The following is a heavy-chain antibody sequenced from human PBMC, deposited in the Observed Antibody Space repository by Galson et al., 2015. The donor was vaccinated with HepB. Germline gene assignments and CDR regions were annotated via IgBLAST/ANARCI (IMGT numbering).Heavy chain of an antibody. D-gene: IGHD3-16*01. J-gene: IGHJ3*02. CDR3: AREGVLVPLRGAFDI. CDR1: GFTFSSYG. CDR2: IWYDGSNK. Sequence: SLRLSCAASGFTFSSYGMHWVRQAPGKGLEWVAVIWYDGSNKYYADSVKGRFTISRDNSKNTLYLQMNSLRAEDTAVYYCAREGVLVPLRGAFDIWGQGTMVTVSS. V-gene: IGHV3-33*01.